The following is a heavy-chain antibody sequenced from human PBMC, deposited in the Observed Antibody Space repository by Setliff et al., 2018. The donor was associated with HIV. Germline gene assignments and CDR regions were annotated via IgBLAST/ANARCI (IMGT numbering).Heavy chain of an antibody. CDR1: GFTFSSYA. CDR3: VKGAPDYDTNPFYYYFYMHV. Sequence: GGSLRLSCAASGFTFSSYAMTWVRQAPGKGLELVSAVYGDGSYTYYVDSVKVRFTISRDNSQNALYLQMNSLRFDDTAIYYCVKGAPDYDTNPFYYYFYMHVWGNGTTVTVSS. V-gene: IGHV3-23*03. D-gene: IGHD4-17*01. J-gene: IGHJ6*03. CDR2: VYGDGSYT.